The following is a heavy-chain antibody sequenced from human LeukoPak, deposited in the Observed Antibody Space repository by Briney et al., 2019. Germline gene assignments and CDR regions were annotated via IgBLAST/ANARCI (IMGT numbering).Heavy chain of an antibody. J-gene: IGHJ6*03. V-gene: IGHV1-2*02. CDR3: ARGGSPIFYYYIDV. CDR2: INPNSGGT. Sequence: ASVKVSCKASGYTFTGYYMHWVRQAPGQGLEWMGWINPNSGGTNYAQKFQGRVTMTRDTSITTTYMELSRLRSDDTAVYYCARGGSPIFYYYIDVWGKGTTVTISS. CDR1: GYTFTGYY. D-gene: IGHD2-21*01.